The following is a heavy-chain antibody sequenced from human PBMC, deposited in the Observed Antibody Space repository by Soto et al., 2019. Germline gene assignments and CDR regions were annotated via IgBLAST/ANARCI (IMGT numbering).Heavy chain of an antibody. D-gene: IGHD3-22*01. J-gene: IGHJ6*02. V-gene: IGHV3-33*01. CDR2: IWYDGSNK. CDR3: ARAGKSGTRDYYDSSGYQTYYYYGMDV. Sequence: GGSLRLSCAASGFTFSSYGMHWVRQAPGKGLEWVAVIWYDGSNKYYADSVKGRFTISRDNSKNTLYLQMNSRRAEDTAVYYCARAGKSGTRDYYDSSGYQTYYYYGMDVWGQGTTVTVSS. CDR1: GFTFSSYG.